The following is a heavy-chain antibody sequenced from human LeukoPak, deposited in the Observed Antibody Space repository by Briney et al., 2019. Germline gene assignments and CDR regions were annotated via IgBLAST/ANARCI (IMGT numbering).Heavy chain of an antibody. Sequence: QPGGTLRLSCAGSGFTFSSYGMSWVRQAPGKGLEWVSAISGSGGSTYYADSVKGRFTVSRDNSKNTLYLQMNSLRAEDTAVYYCAKEISRAAAPTLTRYYFDYWGQGTLVTVSS. CDR3: AKEISRAAAPTLTRYYFDY. CDR2: ISGSGGST. CDR1: GFTFSSYG. V-gene: IGHV3-23*01. J-gene: IGHJ4*02. D-gene: IGHD6-13*01.